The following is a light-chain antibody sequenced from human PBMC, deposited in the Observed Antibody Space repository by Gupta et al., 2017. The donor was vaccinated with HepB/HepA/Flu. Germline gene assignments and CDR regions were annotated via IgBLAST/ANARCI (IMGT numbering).Light chain of an antibody. Sequence: QSALTQPASVSGSPGPSITISCTGTSSDVGSYNLVSWYQQHPGKAPKVMIYEVNKRPSGVSNRFSGSKSVNTASLTISGLQAEDEADYYCCSHAGSSTWVFGGGTKVTVL. CDR2: EVN. V-gene: IGLV2-23*02. CDR1: SSDVGSYNL. CDR3: CSHAGSSTWV. J-gene: IGLJ3*02.